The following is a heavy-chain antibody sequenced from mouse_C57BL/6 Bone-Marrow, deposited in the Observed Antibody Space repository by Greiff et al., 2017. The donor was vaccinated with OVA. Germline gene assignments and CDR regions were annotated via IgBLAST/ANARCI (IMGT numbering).Heavy chain of an antibody. V-gene: IGHV5-6*01. D-gene: IGHD1-1*01. Sequence: EVQLQESGGDLVKPGGSLKLSCAASGFTFSSYGMSWVRQTPDKRLAWVATISSGGSYTYYPDSVKGRCTISRDNAKNTLYLQMSSRKSEDTAMYYCARHYYGSSYYWGQGTTLTVSS. J-gene: IGHJ2*01. CDR1: GFTFSSYG. CDR3: ARHYYGSSYY. CDR2: ISSGGSYT.